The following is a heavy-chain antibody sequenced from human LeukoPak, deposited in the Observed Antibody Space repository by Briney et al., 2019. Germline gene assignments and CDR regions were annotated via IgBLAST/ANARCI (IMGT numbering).Heavy chain of an antibody. CDR2: ISSDRSDRSEK. J-gene: IGHJ6*03. CDR1: GFTFSNYA. D-gene: IGHD3-10*01. V-gene: IGHV3-30*04. Sequence: GGSLRLSCAASGFTFSNYAMHWVRQAPGKGLEWVAVISSDRSDRSEKYYADSVRGRFTISRDNSKNTLYLRMNSLRAEDTAVYYCARSYYGSNDYYYDYMDVWGKGTTVTISS. CDR3: ARSYYGSNDYYYDYMDV.